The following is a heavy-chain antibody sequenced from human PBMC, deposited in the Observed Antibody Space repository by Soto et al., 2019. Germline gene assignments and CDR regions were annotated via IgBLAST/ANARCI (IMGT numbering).Heavy chain of an antibody. CDR1: GYTFTSYD. CDR3: ARGDGYFEWLLLRAPDPQVDY. Sequence: QVQLVQSGAEVKKPGASVKVSCKASGYTFTSYDINWVRQATGQGLEWMGWMNPNSGNTGYAQKFQGRDTMTRNTYISTAYMELSSLRSYDTAVYYCARGDGYFEWLLLRAPDPQVDYWGQGTLVTVSS. CDR2: MNPNSGNT. J-gene: IGHJ4*02. D-gene: IGHD3-9*01. V-gene: IGHV1-8*01.